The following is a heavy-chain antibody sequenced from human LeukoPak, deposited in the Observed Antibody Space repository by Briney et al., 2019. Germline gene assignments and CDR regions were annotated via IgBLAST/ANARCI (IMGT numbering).Heavy chain of an antibody. J-gene: IGHJ6*02. D-gene: IGHD3-10*01. CDR1: GFTFSSYA. CDR3: ARDTHGSHYYYYGMDV. CDR2: ISYDGSNK. V-gene: IGHV3-30-3*01. Sequence: PGGSLRLSCAASGFTFSSYAMQRVRQAPAKGLERVAVISYDGSNKYYADSVKGRFTISRDNSKNTLYLQMNSLRAEDTAVYYCARDTHGSHYYYYGMDVWGQGTTVTVSS.